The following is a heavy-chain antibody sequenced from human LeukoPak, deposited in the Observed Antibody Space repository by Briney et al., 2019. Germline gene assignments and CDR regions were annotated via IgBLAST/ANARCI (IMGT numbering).Heavy chain of an antibody. CDR1: GASISSYY. J-gene: IGHJ4*02. CDR2: IYYSGST. V-gene: IGHV4-59*12. CDR3: ARVGSSGWYEAVY. D-gene: IGHD6-19*01. Sequence: SETLSLTCTVSGASISSYYWSWIRQPPGKGLEWIGSIYYSGSTYYNPSLKSRVTISVDTSKNQFSLKLSSVTAADTAVYYCARVGSSGWYEAVYWGQGTLVTVSS.